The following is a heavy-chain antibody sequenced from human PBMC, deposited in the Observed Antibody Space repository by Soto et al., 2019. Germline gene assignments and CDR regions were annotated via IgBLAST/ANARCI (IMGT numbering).Heavy chain of an antibody. V-gene: IGHV3-30-3*01. CDR1: RFPLSNYS. CDR2: ISYDGDNK. CDR3: ARYYDFWSGYYQAYYYGMDV. Sequence: GGSLRLSCAASRFPLSNYSVHWVGQAPGQGLDWVALISYDGDNKYYADSVKGRFTISRDNPRNTLYLQMNSLRAEDTAVYYCARYYDFWSGYYQAYYYGMDVWGQGT. D-gene: IGHD3-3*01. J-gene: IGHJ6*02.